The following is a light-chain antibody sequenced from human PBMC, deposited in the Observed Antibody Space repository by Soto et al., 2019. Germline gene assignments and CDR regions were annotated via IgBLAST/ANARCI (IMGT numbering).Light chain of an antibody. Sequence: QSALTQPRSVSGSPGQSVTISCTGTSSDVGGHNYVSWYQQYPGKAPRLLLSSVSKRPSGVPDRFSGSKSGNTASLTISGLQAEDEADYYCCSYAGSYNYVFGNGTKDTVL. J-gene: IGLJ1*01. CDR2: SVS. CDR3: CSYAGSYNYV. V-gene: IGLV2-11*01. CDR1: SSDVGGHNY.